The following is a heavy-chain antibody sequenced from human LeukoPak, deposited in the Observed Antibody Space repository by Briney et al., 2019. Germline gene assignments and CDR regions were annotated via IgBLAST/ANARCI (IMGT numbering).Heavy chain of an antibody. CDR3: ARGLLLWFGELEDY. V-gene: IGHV4-59*08. CDR1: GGSISSYY. J-gene: IGHJ4*02. Sequence: SETLSLTCTVSGGSISSYYWSWIRQPPGKGLEWIGYIYYSGSTNYNPSLKSRVTISVDTSKNQFSLKLSSVTAADTAVYYCARGLLLWFGELEDYWGQGTLVTVSS. CDR2: IYYSGST. D-gene: IGHD3-10*01.